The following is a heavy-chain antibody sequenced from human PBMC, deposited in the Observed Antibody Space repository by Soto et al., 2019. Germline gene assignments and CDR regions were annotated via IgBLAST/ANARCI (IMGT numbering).Heavy chain of an antibody. CDR3: ARVGAGAEAGTGSYYGMDV. V-gene: IGHV4-30-4*01. CDR1: GGSISSVEYY. D-gene: IGHD6-13*01. Sequence: VQLQESGPGLVKSSQTRSLTCTVSGGSISSVEYYWSWIRQPPGKGLEWIGDIYYSGYTFDNPSHTSRVTLSVDTSKNQFSLKLTSVTAADTAVYDCARVGAGAEAGTGSYYGMDVWCQGTTFTVFS. CDR2: IYYSGYT. J-gene: IGHJ6*02.